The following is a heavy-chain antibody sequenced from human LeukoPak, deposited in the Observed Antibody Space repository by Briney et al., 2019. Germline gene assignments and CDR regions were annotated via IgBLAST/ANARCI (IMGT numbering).Heavy chain of an antibody. CDR3: ARGGDTAMEFDY. D-gene: IGHD5-18*01. J-gene: IGHJ4*02. Sequence: SETLSLTCAVYGGSFSGCYWSWFRQPPGKGLEWIGEINHSGGTNYNPSLKSRVTISVDTSKNQFSLKLSSVTAADTAVYYCARGGDTAMEFDYWGQGTWSPSPQ. CDR1: GGSFSGCY. V-gene: IGHV4-34*01. CDR2: INHSGGT.